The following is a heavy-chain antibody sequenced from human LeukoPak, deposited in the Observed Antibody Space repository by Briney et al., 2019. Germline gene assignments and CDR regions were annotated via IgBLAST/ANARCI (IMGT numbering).Heavy chain of an antibody. D-gene: IGHD5-18*01. CDR1: GYTFTSYA. CDR3: ARDLRGYSYGLLDY. V-gene: IGHV1-3*01. J-gene: IGHJ4*02. Sequence: ASVKVSCKASGYTFTSYAMHWVRQAPGQRLEWMGWINAGNGNTKYSQMFQGRVTITRDTSASTAYMELSSLRSEDTAVYYCARDLRGYSYGLLDYWGQGTLVTVSS. CDR2: INAGNGNT.